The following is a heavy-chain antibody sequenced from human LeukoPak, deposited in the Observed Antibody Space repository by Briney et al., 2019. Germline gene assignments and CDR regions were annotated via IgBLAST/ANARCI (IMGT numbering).Heavy chain of an antibody. CDR2: IKSKTNGETT. V-gene: IGHV3-15*01. J-gene: IGHJ4*02. CDR3: TSDDPVNRS. Sequence: PGGSLRLSCAASGFAFSNAWMSWVRQAPGKGLEWVGRIKSKTNGETTDYAAPLKGRFTISRDDSKNTLFLQGNTLKTEDTAMYYCTSDDPVNRSWGQGTLVTVSS. CDR1: GFAFSNAW.